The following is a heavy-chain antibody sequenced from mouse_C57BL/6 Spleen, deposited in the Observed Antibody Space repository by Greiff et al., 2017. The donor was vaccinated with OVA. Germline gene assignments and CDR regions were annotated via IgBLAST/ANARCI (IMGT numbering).Heavy chain of an antibody. CDR1: GYTFTSYW. CDR3: ARGLGDYYAMDY. Sequence: QVQLQQPGTELVKPGASVKLSCKASGYTFTSYWLHWVKPRPGQGLEWIGNINPSNGGTNYNEKFKSKATLTVDKSSSTAYMQLSSLTSEDSAVYYCARGLGDYYAMDYWGQGTSVTVSS. V-gene: IGHV1-53*01. CDR2: INPSNGGT. D-gene: IGHD3-3*01. J-gene: IGHJ4*01.